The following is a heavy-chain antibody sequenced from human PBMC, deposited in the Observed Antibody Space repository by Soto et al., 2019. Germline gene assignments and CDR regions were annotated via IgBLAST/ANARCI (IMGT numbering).Heavy chain of an antibody. CDR1: GFTFSSYA. CDR3: ARALGEQWLDSLYYFAY. Sequence: QVQLVESGGGVVQPGRSLRLSCAASGFTFSSYAMHWVRQAPGKGLEWVAVISYDGSNKYYADSVKGRFTISRDNSKNTLYLQMNSLRAEDTAVYYCARALGEQWLDSLYYFAYWGQGTLVTVSS. D-gene: IGHD6-19*01. J-gene: IGHJ4*02. V-gene: IGHV3-30-3*01. CDR2: ISYDGSNK.